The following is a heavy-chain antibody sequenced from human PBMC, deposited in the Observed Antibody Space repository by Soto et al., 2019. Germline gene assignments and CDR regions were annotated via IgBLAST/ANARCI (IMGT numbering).Heavy chain of an antibody. Sequence: ASVKVSCKVSGYTLNELSMHWVRQAPGKGLEWMGGFDPEDGETIYAQKFQGRVTMTEDTSTDTAYMELSSLRSEDTAVYYCATGPPTVTTDYMDVWGKGTTVTVSS. CDR1: GYTLNELS. D-gene: IGHD4-17*01. V-gene: IGHV1-24*01. J-gene: IGHJ6*03. CDR2: FDPEDGET. CDR3: ATGPPTVTTDYMDV.